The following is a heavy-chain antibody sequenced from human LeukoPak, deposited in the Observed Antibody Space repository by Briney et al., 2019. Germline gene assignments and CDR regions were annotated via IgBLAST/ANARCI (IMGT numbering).Heavy chain of an antibody. Sequence: GGSLRLSCAASGFTFSSYWMSWVRQAPGKGLEWVSAISGSGGSTYYADSVKGRFTISRDNSKNTLYLQMNSLRAEDTAVYYCAKAFIPPRKLIWFGELFDYWGQGTLVTVSS. J-gene: IGHJ4*02. CDR2: ISGSGGST. V-gene: IGHV3-23*01. CDR3: AKAFIPPRKLIWFGELFDY. CDR1: GFTFSSYW. D-gene: IGHD3-10*01.